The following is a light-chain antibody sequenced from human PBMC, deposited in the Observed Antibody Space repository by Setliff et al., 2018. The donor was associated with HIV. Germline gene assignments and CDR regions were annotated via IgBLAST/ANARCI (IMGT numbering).Light chain of an antibody. J-gene: IGLJ1*01. CDR3: ASYAGRFYF. CDR2: EVT. V-gene: IGLV2-8*01. CDR1: SSDVGGYNY. Sequence: QSALAQPPSASGSPGQSVTISCTGTSSDVGGYNYVSWYQQHPGKAPKLMIYEVTKRPSGVPDRFSGSKSGNTASLTVSGLQAEDEADYFCASYAGRFYFFGSGTKATVL.